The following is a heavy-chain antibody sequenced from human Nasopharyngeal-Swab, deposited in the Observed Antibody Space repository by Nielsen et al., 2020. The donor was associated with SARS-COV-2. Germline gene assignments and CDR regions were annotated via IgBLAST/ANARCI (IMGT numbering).Heavy chain of an antibody. D-gene: IGHD3-10*01. J-gene: IGHJ5*02. Sequence: GASLKISCKGSGYSFTSYWIGWVRQMPGKGLEWMGIIYPGDSDTRYSPSFQGQVTISADKSISTAYLQWSSLKASDTAMYYCARRSYGSGRLGWFDPWGQGTLVTVSS. V-gene: IGHV5-51*01. CDR1: GYSFTSYW. CDR2: IYPGDSDT. CDR3: ARRSYGSGRLGWFDP.